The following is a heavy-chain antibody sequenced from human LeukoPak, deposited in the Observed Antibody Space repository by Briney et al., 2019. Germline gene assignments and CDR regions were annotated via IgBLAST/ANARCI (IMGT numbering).Heavy chain of an antibody. J-gene: IGHJ3*02. CDR3: ARDGKWELGGWAFDI. CDR2: IYYSGST. CDR1: GGSISSSSYY. D-gene: IGHD1-26*01. V-gene: IGHV4-39*07. Sequence: PSETLSLTCTVSGGSISSSSYYWGWIRQPPGKGLEWIGSIYYSGSTYYNPSLKSRVTISVDTSKNQFSLKLSSVTAADTAVYYCARDGKWELGGWAFDIWGQGTMVTVSS.